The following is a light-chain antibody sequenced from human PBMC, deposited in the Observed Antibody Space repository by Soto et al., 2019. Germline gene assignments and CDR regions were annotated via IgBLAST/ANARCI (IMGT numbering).Light chain of an antibody. CDR2: VAS. Sequence: DVQLTHSPSFLSASVGDRVTIPCRASQDISSALAWYQQKPGKAPKVLIHVASTLQSGVPSRFSGSGSGTEFTLTINNLQPEDFATYYCQQTNRYPITCGQGTRLE. CDR3: QQTNRYPIT. V-gene: IGKV1-9*01. J-gene: IGKJ5*01. CDR1: QDISSA.